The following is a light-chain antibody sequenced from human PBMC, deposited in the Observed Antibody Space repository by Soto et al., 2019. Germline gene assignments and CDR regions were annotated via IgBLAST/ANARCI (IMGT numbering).Light chain of an antibody. V-gene: IGKV1-5*01. CDR1: QSISSW. CDR2: DAS. CDR3: QQYNSYLT. Sequence: DIQMTQSPSTLSASVGERVTITCRASQSISSWLAWYQQKPGKAAKLLIYDASSLESGVPSRFSGSGSGTEFTLTISSLQPDDFASYYCQQYNSYLTFGQGTKVEIK. J-gene: IGKJ1*01.